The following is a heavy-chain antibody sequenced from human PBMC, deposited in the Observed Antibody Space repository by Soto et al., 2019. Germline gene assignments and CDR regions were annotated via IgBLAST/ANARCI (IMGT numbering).Heavy chain of an antibody. Sequence: ASLNGSCKASWYTFTSYCIILFRQSPGQGREWMGLISAYNGNTNYAQKLQGRVTMTTDTSTSTAYMELRSLRSDDTAVYYCARDPGDIVVVVDASKKNLYLGMEVWGNGNTVTVS. V-gene: IGHV1-18*01. D-gene: IGHD2-15*01. CDR1: WYTFTSYC. CDR2: ISAYNGNT. CDR3: ARDPGDIVVVVDASKKNLYLGMEV. J-gene: IGHJ6*04.